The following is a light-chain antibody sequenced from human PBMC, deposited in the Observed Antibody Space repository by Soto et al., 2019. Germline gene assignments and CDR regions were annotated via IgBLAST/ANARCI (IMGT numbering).Light chain of an antibody. V-gene: IGLV2-23*01. CDR3: CSYAGSSTSWV. J-gene: IGLJ7*01. Sequence: QSVLTQPASVSGSPGQSITISCTGTISDVGSYDLVSWYQQHPGKAPKLMIYEGSKRPSGVSSRFSGSKSGNTASLTISGLQAEHDADYYCCSYAGSSTSWVFGGGTQLTVL. CDR1: ISDVGSYDL. CDR2: EGS.